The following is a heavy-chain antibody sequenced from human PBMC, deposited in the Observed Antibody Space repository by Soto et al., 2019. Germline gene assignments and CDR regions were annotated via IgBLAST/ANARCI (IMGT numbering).Heavy chain of an antibody. D-gene: IGHD3-22*01. V-gene: IGHV1-2*02. CDR2: INPNSGGT. Sequence: ASVKVSCKASGYTFTDYYVHWVRQAPGQGLEWMGWINPNSGGTKSAQKFQGRVTMTRDTSISTAYMELSRLRSDDTAVYYCARRKGDYYDSSGYHYYFDYWGQGTMVTVYS. J-gene: IGHJ4*02. CDR1: GYTFTDYY. CDR3: ARRKGDYYDSSGYHYYFDY.